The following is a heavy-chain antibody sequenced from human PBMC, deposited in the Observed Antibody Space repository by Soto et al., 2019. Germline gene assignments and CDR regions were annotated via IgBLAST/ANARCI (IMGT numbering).Heavy chain of an antibody. D-gene: IGHD3-9*01. Sequence: QITLKESGPTLVRPTQTLTLTCAFSGFSLSTSGVGVGWIREPPGEALEWIADIYWDDSKHYSPSLRSRLTITKDTSKNQVVLTMTNMDPMDTGTYYCAHKGPEDWPLDYWGQGTLVTVSS. J-gene: IGHJ4*02. CDR1: GFSLSTSGVG. CDR3: AHKGPEDWPLDY. V-gene: IGHV2-5*02. CDR2: IYWDDSK.